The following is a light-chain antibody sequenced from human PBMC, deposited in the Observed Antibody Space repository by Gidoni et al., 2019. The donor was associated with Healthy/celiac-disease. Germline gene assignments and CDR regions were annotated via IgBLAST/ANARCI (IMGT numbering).Light chain of an antibody. CDR2: CAS. J-gene: IGKJ4*01. V-gene: IGKV3-20*01. CDR1: QSVSSSY. Sequence: EIVLTQSPGTLSLSPGERATLSCRASQSVSSSYLAWYQQKPGKAPRLLIYCASSRATGIPDRFSGSGSGTDFTLTISRLEPEDFAVYYCQQYGSSPLTFGGGTKVEIK. CDR3: QQYGSSPLT.